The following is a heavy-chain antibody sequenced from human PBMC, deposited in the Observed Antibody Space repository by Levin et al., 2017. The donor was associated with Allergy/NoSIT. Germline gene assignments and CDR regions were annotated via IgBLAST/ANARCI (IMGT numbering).Heavy chain of an antibody. Sequence: GGSLRLSCAASGFTFSSYAMHWVRQAPGKGPEWVAVISNDGSNKQYGDSVQGRFTVSRDNSKNTPYLQMNALRPEDTAVYYCARDNRDGYNYRRYYCDYWGQGTLVTVSS. CDR3: ARDNRDGYNYRRYYCDY. J-gene: IGHJ4*02. CDR2: ISNDGSNK. V-gene: IGHV3-30-3*01. D-gene: IGHD5-24*01. CDR1: GFTFSSYA.